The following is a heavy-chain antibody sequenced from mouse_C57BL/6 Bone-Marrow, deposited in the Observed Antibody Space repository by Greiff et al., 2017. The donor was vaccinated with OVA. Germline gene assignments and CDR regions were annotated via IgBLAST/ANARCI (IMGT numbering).Heavy chain of an antibody. CDR1: GFSLSTFGMG. CDR3: ARIGFSLFPIYYYGSSFWYFDV. J-gene: IGHJ1*03. Sequence: QVTLKVSGPGILQPSQTLSLTCSFSGFSLSTFGMGVGWIRQPSGKGLEWLAHIWWDDDTYYNPALKSRLTISKDTSKNQVFLKIANVDTADTATYYCARIGFSLFPIYYYGSSFWYFDVWGTGTTVTVSS. V-gene: IGHV8-8*01. CDR2: IWWDDDT. D-gene: IGHD1-1*01.